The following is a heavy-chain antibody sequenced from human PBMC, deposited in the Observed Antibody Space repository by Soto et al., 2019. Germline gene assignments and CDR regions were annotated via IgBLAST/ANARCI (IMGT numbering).Heavy chain of an antibody. J-gene: IGHJ6*02. Sequence: QVQLQESGPGPVKPSQTLSLTCSVSGGSISSGDYYWSWIRQSPGKGLEWIGYMYYSGSNYYNPSPMSRVTKTVDQSKNPFSLKLSSVTAADTAVYYCARNTVTNSYYGMDVRGQGTTVTVSS. V-gene: IGHV4-30-4*01. CDR1: GGSISSGDYY. CDR2: MYYSGSN. CDR3: ARNTVTNSYYGMDV. D-gene: IGHD4-17*01.